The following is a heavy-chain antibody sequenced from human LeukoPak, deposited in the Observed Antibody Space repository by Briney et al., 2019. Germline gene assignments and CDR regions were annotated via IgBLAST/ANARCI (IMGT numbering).Heavy chain of an antibody. CDR1: GGSISSSSYY. Sequence: SETLSLTCTVSGGSISSSSYYWGWIRQPPGKGLEWIGRIYYSGSTYYNPSLKSRVTISVDTSKNQFSLKLSSVTAADTAVYYCARPNYDILTGSNWFDPWGQGTLVTVSS. V-gene: IGHV4-39*01. D-gene: IGHD3-9*01. CDR2: IYYSGST. CDR3: ARPNYDILTGSNWFDP. J-gene: IGHJ5*02.